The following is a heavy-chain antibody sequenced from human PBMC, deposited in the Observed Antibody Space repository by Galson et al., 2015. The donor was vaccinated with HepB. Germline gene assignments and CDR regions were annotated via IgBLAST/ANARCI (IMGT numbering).Heavy chain of an antibody. CDR1: GLTFSSYA. V-gene: IGHV3-30-3*01. J-gene: IGHJ4*02. Sequence: SLRLSCAASGLTFSSYAMHWVRQAPGKGLEWVAVISYDGSNKYYADSVKGRFTISRDNSKNTLYLQMNSLRAEDTAVYYCARGPLYGDLYYFDYWGQGTLVTVSS. CDR3: ARGPLYGDLYYFDY. CDR2: ISYDGSNK. D-gene: IGHD4-17*01.